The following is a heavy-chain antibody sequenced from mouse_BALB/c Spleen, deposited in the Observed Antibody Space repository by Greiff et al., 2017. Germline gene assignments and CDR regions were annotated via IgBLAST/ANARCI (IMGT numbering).Heavy chain of an antibody. CDR2: ISSGGSYT. D-gene: IGHD1-1*01. CDR1: GFTFSSYA. Sequence: EVMLVESGGGLVKPGGSLKLSCAASGFTFSSYAMSWVRQSPEKRLEWVAEISSGGSYTYYPDTVTGRFTISRDNAKNTLYLEMSSLRSEDTAMYYCARDGRGTWFAYWGQGTLVTVSA. V-gene: IGHV5-9-4*01. J-gene: IGHJ3*01. CDR3: ARDGRGTWFAY.